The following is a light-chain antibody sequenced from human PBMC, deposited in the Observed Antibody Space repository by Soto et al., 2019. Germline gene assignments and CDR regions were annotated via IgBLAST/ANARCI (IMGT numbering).Light chain of an antibody. CDR1: SSDVGGYNS. CDR3: SSYAGSNTWV. J-gene: IGLJ3*02. Sequence: QSVLTQPPSASGSPGQSVTISCTGTSSDVGGYNSVSWYQQHPGKAPKLMIYEVSERPSGVPDRFSGSKSGNTASLTVSGLQAEDEADYYCSSYAGSNTWVFGGGTKLTVL. V-gene: IGLV2-8*01. CDR2: EVS.